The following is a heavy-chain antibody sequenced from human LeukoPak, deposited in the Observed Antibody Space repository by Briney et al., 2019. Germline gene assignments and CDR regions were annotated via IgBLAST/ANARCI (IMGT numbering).Heavy chain of an antibody. V-gene: IGHV3-23*01. CDR3: AKDLMRDRWFGES. D-gene: IGHD3-10*01. CDR1: GFTFSSYG. CDR2: VRGSGGST. J-gene: IGHJ5*02. Sequence: GGSLRLSCAASGFTFSSYGMRWVRQAPGRGLEWVSTVRGSGGSTHYADSVKGRFTISRDNFKNTLYLQMNSLRAEDTAVYYCAKDLMRDRWFGESWGQGTLVTVSS.